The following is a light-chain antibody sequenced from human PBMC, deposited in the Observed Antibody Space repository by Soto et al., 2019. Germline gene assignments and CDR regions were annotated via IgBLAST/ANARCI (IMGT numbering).Light chain of an antibody. J-gene: IGLJ1*01. Sequence: QSALTQPRSVSGSPGRSVTISCTGTSSDVGTFYFVSWYQQYPDKGPKLIIYDVTERPSGVPDRFSGSKSGNTASLTISGLQAEDEADYYCCSYAGSYTYVFGSGTKVTVL. V-gene: IGLV2-11*01. CDR2: DVT. CDR3: CSYAGSYTYV. CDR1: SSDVGTFYF.